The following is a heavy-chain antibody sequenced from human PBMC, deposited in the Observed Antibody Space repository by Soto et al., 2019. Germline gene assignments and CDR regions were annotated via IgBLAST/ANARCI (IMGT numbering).Heavy chain of an antibody. D-gene: IGHD6-19*01. Sequence: SETLSLTCTVSGGSISSYYWSWIRQPPGKGLEWIGNIHYSGSTNYNPSLKSRVTISVDTSKNQFSLKLSSVTAADTAVYYCARRLPVAAGYYYYGMDVWGQGTTVTVSS. CDR2: IHYSGST. V-gene: IGHV4-59*08. J-gene: IGHJ6*02. CDR3: ARRLPVAAGYYYYGMDV. CDR1: GGSISSYY.